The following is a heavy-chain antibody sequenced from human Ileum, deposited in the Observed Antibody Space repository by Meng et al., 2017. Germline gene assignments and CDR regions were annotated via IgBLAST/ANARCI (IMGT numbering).Heavy chain of an antibody. CDR1: GGSISSGGHY. Sequence: LRLSCTVSGGSISSGGHYWAWIRQHPGKGLEWIGYIHYSGKTFYSSSLWSRVTMSVDTSKNQFSLNLSSVTAADTAVYYCARSVVTPRSHWFDPWGLGTAVTVSS. D-gene: IGHD4-23*01. CDR3: ARSVVTPRSHWFDP. CDR2: IHYSGKT. J-gene: IGHJ5*02. V-gene: IGHV4-31*03.